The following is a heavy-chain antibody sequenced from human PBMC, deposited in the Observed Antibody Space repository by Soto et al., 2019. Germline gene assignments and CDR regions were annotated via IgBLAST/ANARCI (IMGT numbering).Heavy chain of an antibody. J-gene: IGHJ4*02. CDR1: GFIFDNYH. CDR2: IWNDGSRK. D-gene: IGHD7-27*01. Sequence: GGSLRLSCTASGFIFDNYHMHWVRQAPGKGLEWVALIWNDGSRKFYADSVKGRFTISRDNSKNTLYLQMNNLRAEDTAVYYCARIGTWALNFDYWGRGTLVTVSS. V-gene: IGHV3-33*01. CDR3: ARIGTWALNFDY.